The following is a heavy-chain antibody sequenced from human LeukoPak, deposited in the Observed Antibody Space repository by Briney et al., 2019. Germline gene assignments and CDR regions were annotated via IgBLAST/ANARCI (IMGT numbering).Heavy chain of an antibody. D-gene: IGHD3-22*01. CDR3: ARAGGYYDSSGPNGY. J-gene: IGHJ4*02. Sequence: ASVKVSCKASGYTFTSYYMHWVRQAPGQGLEWMGIINPSGGSTSYAQKFQGRVTMTRDMSTSTVYMELSSLRSEDTAVYYCARAGGYYDSSGPNGYWGQGTLVTVSS. CDR1: GYTFTSYY. V-gene: IGHV1-46*01. CDR2: INPSGGST.